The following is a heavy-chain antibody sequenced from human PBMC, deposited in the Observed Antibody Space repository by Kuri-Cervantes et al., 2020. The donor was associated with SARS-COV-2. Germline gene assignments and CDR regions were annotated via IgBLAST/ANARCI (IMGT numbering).Heavy chain of an antibody. CDR3: ARAGIGAVAGNFDY. CDR2: IYHSGST. D-gene: IGHD6-19*01. V-gene: IGHV4-38-2*02. Sequence: GSLRLSCTVSGYSISSGYYWGWIRQPPGKGLEWIGSIYHSGSTYYNPSLKSRVTISVDTSKSQFSLKLSSVTAADTAVYYCARAGIGAVAGNFDYWGQGTLVTVSS. CDR1: GYSISSGYY. J-gene: IGHJ4*02.